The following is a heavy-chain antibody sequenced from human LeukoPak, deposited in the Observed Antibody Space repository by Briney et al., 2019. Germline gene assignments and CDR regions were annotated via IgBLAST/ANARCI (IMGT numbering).Heavy chain of an antibody. CDR1: GGSISSSSYY. D-gene: IGHD3-9*01. Sequence: NPSETLSLTCTVSGGSISSSSYYWGWIRQPPWKGLEWIGSIYYSGSTYYNPSLKSRVTLSVDTSKNQFSLKLSSVTAADTAVYYCATSGGGLLRYLFDYWGQGTLVTVSS. CDR2: IYYSGST. J-gene: IGHJ4*02. CDR3: ATSGGGLLRYLFDY. V-gene: IGHV4-39*01.